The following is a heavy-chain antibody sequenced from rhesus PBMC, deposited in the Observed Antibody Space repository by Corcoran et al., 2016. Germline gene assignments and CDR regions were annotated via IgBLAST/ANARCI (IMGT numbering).Heavy chain of an antibody. V-gene: IGHV4-122*02. Sequence: QVQLQESGPGLVKPSETLSLTCAVSGGSISSGYYYWSWIRQPPGKGLEWIGYITYSGRTSNTPSHKSRVTISRDTSKNQFSLRLSSVTAADTAVYYCARDPVRDTGSVISDYWGQGVLVTVSS. CDR1: GGSISSGYYY. CDR2: ITYSGRT. CDR3: ARDPVRDTGSVISDY. D-gene: IGHD6-25*01. J-gene: IGHJ4*01.